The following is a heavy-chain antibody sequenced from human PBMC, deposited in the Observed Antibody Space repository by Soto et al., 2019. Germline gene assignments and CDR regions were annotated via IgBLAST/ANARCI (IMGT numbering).Heavy chain of an antibody. CDR1: GIIFTNYW. J-gene: IGHJ4*02. Sequence: EVQLVESGGGLVQPGGYLRLSCAASGIIFTNYWMHWVRQAPGKGLVWVSRIDNDGSGTSYADSVKGRFTISRDNAKNTVYLQINSLRAEDTAVYYCTTVVEYWGQVTLVTVSS. CDR3: TTVVEY. V-gene: IGHV3-74*01. CDR2: IDNDGSGT.